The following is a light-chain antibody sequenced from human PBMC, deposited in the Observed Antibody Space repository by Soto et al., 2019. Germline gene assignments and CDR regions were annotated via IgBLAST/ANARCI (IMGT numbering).Light chain of an antibody. CDR2: DAS. CDR3: QQYNNWPFA. CDR1: QSIGST. Sequence: EIVMSQCPATLSVSPGERATLSCRASQSIGSTLAWYQQKPGQAPRLLIYDASTRATGIPVRFSGSGSGTEFTLTINSLQSEDFTVYYCQQYNNWPFAFGPGTKVDIK. J-gene: IGKJ3*01. V-gene: IGKV3-15*01.